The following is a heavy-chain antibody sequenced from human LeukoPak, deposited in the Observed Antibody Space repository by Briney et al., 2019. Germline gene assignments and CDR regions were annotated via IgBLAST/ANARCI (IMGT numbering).Heavy chain of an antibody. J-gene: IGHJ4*02. V-gene: IGHV3-7*01. CDR1: GFTFSSYW. D-gene: IGHD2-2*01. CDR3: ARYPFCSSTSCYSGCDY. CDR2: IKQDGSEK. Sequence: QPGGSLRLSCAASGFTFSSYWMSWVRQAPGKGLEWVANIKQDGSEKYYVDSVKGRFTISRDNAKNSLYLQMNSLRAEDTAVYYCARYPFCSSTSCYSGCDYWGQGTLVTVSS.